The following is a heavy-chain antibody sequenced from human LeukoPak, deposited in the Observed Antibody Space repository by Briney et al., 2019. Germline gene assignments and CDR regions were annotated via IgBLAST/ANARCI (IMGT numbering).Heavy chain of an antibody. V-gene: IGHV3-7*01. Sequence: GGSLRLSCAGSGFTFSSYRMTWVRQAPGKGLEWVANIKQDGSEKYYVDSVKGRFTISRDNAKNSLYLQMNSLRAEDTAVYYCVREARESGGFDYWGQGTLVTVSS. CDR1: GFTFSSYR. D-gene: IGHD5-24*01. J-gene: IGHJ4*02. CDR3: VREARESGGFDY. CDR2: IKQDGSEK.